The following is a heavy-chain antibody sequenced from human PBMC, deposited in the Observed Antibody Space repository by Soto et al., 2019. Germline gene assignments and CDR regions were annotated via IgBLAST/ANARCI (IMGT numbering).Heavy chain of an antibody. J-gene: IGHJ6*02. CDR2: IYPDDSDT. D-gene: IGHD3-10*01. CDR1: GYSFFGYW. V-gene: IGHV5-51*01. CDR3: ARPRSGSYRLDYYGMDV. Sequence: PGESLKISCKGSGYSFFGYWIGWVRQMPGKGLGWMGIIYPDDSDTRYSPSFQGQVTISADKSISTAYLQWSSLKASDTAMYYCARPRSGSYRLDYYGMDVWGQGTTVTVSS.